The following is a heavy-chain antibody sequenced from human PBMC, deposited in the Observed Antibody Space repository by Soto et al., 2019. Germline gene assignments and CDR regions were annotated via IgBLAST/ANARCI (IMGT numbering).Heavy chain of an antibody. CDR1: GFTFSSYG. Sequence: QVQLVESGGGVVQPGRSLRLSCAASGFTFSSYGMHWVRQAPGKGLEWVAVISYDGSNKYYADSVKGRFTISRDNSKNTLYLQMNGLRAEDTAVYYCAKRLRSGMVPWFDPCGQGTLVTVSS. CDR3: AKRLRSGMVPWFDP. CDR2: ISYDGSNK. D-gene: IGHD3-10*01. J-gene: IGHJ5*02. V-gene: IGHV3-30*18.